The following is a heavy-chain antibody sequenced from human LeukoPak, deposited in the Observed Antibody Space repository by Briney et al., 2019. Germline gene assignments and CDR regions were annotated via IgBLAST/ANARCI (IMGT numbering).Heavy chain of an antibody. CDR3: GNTNYNPSLKSRVTISVDTSKNQFSLKLSSGTAADTAVYYCARVYCSSTTCYGFDY. Sequence: PSGTLSLTCTVSGGSISSYYWSWIRQPPGKGLEWIGYICNSGYNYYNPSLKSRVTIYLLKCQNQLYLKLSSGTAAVTAVYYSGNTNYNPSLKSRVTISVDTSKNQFSLKLSSGTAADTAVYYCARVYCSSTTCYGFDYWGQGTLVTVSS. CDR1: GGSISSYY. J-gene: IGHJ4*02. CDR2: ICNSGYN. V-gene: IGHV4-59*03. D-gene: IGHD3-10*01.